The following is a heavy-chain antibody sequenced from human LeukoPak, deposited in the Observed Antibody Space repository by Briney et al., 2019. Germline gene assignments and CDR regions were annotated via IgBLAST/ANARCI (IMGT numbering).Heavy chain of an antibody. J-gene: IGHJ4*02. Sequence: PGGSLRLACAAAGFTFSSYAMGWVRQAPGEGGECVSAISSNGGRTYYANSVKGRFTISRDNSKNPLYLQMGSLRAEDIAVYYCARDRVEMATSSRDFFFDYWGQGTLVTVSS. CDR2: ISSNGGRT. V-gene: IGHV3-64*01. D-gene: IGHD5-24*01. CDR3: ARDRVEMATSSRDFFFDY. CDR1: GFTFSSYA.